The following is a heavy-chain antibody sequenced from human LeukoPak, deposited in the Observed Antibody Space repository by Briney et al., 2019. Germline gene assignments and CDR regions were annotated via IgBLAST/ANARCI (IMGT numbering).Heavy chain of an antibody. CDR3: AKDAGEGSGWYYFDY. J-gene: IGHJ4*02. CDR1: GFTFSSYA. V-gene: IGHV3-23*01. Sequence: PGGSLRLSCAASGFTFSSYAMSWVRQGPEKGLEWVSTISGGGDTTYYADSVRGRFTASRDASKNTLFLQMNSLRAEDTAVYYCAKDAGEGSGWYYFDYWGQGTLVTVSS. D-gene: IGHD6-13*01. CDR2: ISGGGDTT.